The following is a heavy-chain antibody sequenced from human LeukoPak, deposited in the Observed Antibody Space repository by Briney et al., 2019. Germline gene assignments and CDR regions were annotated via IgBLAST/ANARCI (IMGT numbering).Heavy chain of an antibody. Sequence: EGSLRLSCEASGFTFSTSAMHWVRQAPGKGLEWVAVISYDGKNKYYADSVKGRFTVSRDNSRNTLYLQLNSLRADDTAVYYCAKKSSGWYLVPSLDYWGQGNLVTVSS. J-gene: IGHJ4*02. CDR1: GFTFSTSA. CDR3: AKKSSGWYLVPSLDY. CDR2: ISYDGKNK. D-gene: IGHD6-19*01. V-gene: IGHV3-30*18.